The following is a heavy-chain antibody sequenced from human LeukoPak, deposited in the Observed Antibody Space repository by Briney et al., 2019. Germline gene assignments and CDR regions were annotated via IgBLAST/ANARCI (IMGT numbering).Heavy chain of an antibody. CDR1: GVSIFSYY. CDR2: IHYSGTT. D-gene: IGHD4-17*01. CDR3: ATGRSIRYFDY. V-gene: IGHV4-59*08. Sequence: SEALSLTCTVSGVSIFSYYWNWIRQPPGQGLEWIGYIHYSGTTNYNPSLKSRVSISIDTSKSQFSLKLTSATAADTAIYYCATGRSIRYFDYWGQGTLLSVSS. J-gene: IGHJ4*02.